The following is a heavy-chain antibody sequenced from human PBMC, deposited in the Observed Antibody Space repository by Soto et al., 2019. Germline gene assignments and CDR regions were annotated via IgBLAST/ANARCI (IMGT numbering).Heavy chain of an antibody. D-gene: IGHD2-2*01. CDR2: IWYDGSNK. CDR3: AREKYCSSTSCYYYYYGMDV. Sequence: GGSLRLSCAASGFTFSSYGMHWVRQAPGKGLEWVAVIWYDGSNKYYADSVKGRFTISRDNSKNTLYLQMNSLRAEDTAVYYCAREKYCSSTSCYYYYYGMDVWGQGTTVTVSS. J-gene: IGHJ6*02. CDR1: GFTFSSYG. V-gene: IGHV3-33*01.